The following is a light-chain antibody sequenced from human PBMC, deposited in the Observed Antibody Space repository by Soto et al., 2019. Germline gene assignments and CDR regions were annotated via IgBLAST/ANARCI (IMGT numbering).Light chain of an antibody. CDR3: LQHNTYPYT. Sequence: DVQMIQSPSAMSASVGDIVTITCRASQDISRFVAWFQQKPGKAPERLIYDTSTLHVGVPSRFSGGGSGTEFTLAISGLQPDDSATYYCLQHNTYPYTFGQGTKLEIK. V-gene: IGKV1-17*03. J-gene: IGKJ2*01. CDR1: QDISRF. CDR2: DTS.